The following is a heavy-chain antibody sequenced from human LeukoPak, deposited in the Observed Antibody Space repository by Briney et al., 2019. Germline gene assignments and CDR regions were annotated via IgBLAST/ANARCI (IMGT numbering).Heavy chain of an antibody. D-gene: IGHD2-15*01. Sequence: GGSLRLSCAASGFTFSSYSMNWVRQAPGKGLEWVSSISSGSSYIYYADSVKGRFTISRDNAKNSLYLQMNSLRAEDTAVYYCARVLDSSSSRYQAFPYWGQGTLVTVSS. V-gene: IGHV3-21*01. CDR2: ISSGSSYI. J-gene: IGHJ4*02. CDR3: ARVLDSSSSRYQAFPY. CDR1: GFTFSSYS.